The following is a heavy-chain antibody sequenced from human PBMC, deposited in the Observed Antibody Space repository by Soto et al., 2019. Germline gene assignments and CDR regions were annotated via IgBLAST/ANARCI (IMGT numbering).Heavy chain of an antibody. V-gene: IGHV4-61*01. J-gene: IGHJ6*02. CDR2: IYYSGSA. CDR3: ARGVGFGYYYYHMDL. D-gene: IGHD3-10*01. Sequence: SETLSLTCTVSGDSVTGVSDYWSWIRQPPGKGLEWIGYIYYSGSADYNPSLGSRVTISIDTSKNQFSLKLTSVTAADTAVYYCARGVGFGYYYYHMDLWGQGTTVTVSS. CDR1: GDSVTGVSDY.